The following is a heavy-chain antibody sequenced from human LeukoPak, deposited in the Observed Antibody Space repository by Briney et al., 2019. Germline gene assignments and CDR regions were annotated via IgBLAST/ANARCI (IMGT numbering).Heavy chain of an antibody. CDR1: GGSISSSSYY. V-gene: IGHV4-39*01. D-gene: IGHD6-19*01. CDR2: IYYSGST. Sequence: SETLSLTCTVSGGSISSSSYYWGWIRQPPGKGLEWIGSIYYSGSTYYNPSLKSRVTISVDTSKNQFSLKLSSVTAADTAVYYCARLNSLGYSSGWYPDYWGQGTLVTVSS. J-gene: IGHJ4*02. CDR3: ARLNSLGYSSGWYPDY.